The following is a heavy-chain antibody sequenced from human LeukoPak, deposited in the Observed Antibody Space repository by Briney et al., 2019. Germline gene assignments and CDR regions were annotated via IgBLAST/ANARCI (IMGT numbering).Heavy chain of an antibody. Sequence: GGSLRLSCAASGFTFSSYAMHWVRQAPGKGLEWVAVISYDGSNKYYADSVKGRFTTSRDNSKNTLYLQMNSLRSEDTAVYYCARVKGYYFDYWGQGTLVTVSS. CDR3: ARVKGYYFDY. CDR2: ISYDGSNK. J-gene: IGHJ4*02. CDR1: GFTFSSYA. V-gene: IGHV3-30-3*01.